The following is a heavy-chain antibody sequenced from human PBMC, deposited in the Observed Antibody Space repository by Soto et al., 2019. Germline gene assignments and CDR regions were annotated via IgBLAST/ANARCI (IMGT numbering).Heavy chain of an antibody. V-gene: IGHV4-39*01. Sequence: SETLSLTCTVSGGSISSSSYYWGWIRQPPGKGLEWIGSIYYSGSTYYNPSLKSRVTISVDTSKNQFSLKLSSVTAADTAVYYCARRKDGSGSYYKPENDYWGQGTLVTVSS. CDR2: IYYSGST. CDR1: GGSISSSSYY. CDR3: ARRKDGSGSYYKPENDY. J-gene: IGHJ4*02. D-gene: IGHD3-10*01.